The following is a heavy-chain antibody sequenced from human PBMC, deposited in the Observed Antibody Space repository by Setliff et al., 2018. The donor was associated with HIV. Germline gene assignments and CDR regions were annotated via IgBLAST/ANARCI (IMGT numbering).Heavy chain of an antibody. V-gene: IGHV1-3*01. J-gene: IGHJ5*02. CDR3: ARGTAPRPASVLEFLEWLFPNWFDP. CDR2: INPGNADT. CDR1: GYSFTSYA. D-gene: IGHD3-3*02. Sequence: ASVKVSCKASGYSFTSYAMHWVRQAPGQRLEWMGWINPGNADTEYSQNFQGRVTTTRDTSASTAYMELSSLRSEDTAVYYCARGTAPRPASVLEFLEWLFPNWFDPWGQGTLVTV.